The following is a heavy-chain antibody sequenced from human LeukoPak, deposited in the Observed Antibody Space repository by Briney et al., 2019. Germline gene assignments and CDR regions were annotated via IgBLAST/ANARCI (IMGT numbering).Heavy chain of an antibody. CDR1: GFTFSTYW. V-gene: IGHV3-7*01. D-gene: IGHD1-26*01. CDR3: ARATWDPNYYYHMDV. Sequence: GGSLRLSCAASGFTFSTYWMSWVRQAPGKGLEWVANINQDGSEKYYVDSVKGRFTISRDNAKNSLFLQMNSLRAEDTAVYFCARATWDPNYYYHMDVWGKGTTVTISS. J-gene: IGHJ6*03. CDR2: INQDGSEK.